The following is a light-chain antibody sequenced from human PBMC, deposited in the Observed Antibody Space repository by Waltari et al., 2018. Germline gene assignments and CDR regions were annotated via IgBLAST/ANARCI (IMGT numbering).Light chain of an antibody. CDR2: KTS. CDR3: QHGVGTALT. Sequence: DIQMTQSPSSLSASVGDRVTIPCRASENVNNYLNWYQQKPGKAPKLLIYKTSTLQSGVPSRFGGSGSGTDYTFSCDSLQAEDGATYGCQHGVGTALTFGGGTKVEI. J-gene: IGKJ4*01. V-gene: IGKV1-39*02. CDR1: ENVNNY.